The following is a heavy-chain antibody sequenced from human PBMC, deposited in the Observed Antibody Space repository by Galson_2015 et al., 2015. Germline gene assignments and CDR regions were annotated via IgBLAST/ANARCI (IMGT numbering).Heavy chain of an antibody. D-gene: IGHD6-19*01. V-gene: IGHV3-30*18. J-gene: IGHJ4*02. CDR2: ISYDGSNK. CDR3: AKEVQGIAVAGLDY. Sequence: SLRLSCAASGFTFSSYGMHWVRQAPGKGLEWVAVISYDGSNKYYADSVKGRFTISRDNSKNTLYLQMNSLRAEDTAVYYCAKEVQGIAVAGLDYWGQGTLVTVSS. CDR1: GFTFSSYG.